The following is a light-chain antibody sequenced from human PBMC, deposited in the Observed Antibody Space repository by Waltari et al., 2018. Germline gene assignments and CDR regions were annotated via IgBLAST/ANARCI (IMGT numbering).Light chain of an antibody. CDR2: DFS. CDR3: NSYRTGSNLIVI. Sequence: SPRTHPAYVSGYPTLPIAISCTGTHRSIADFKFVAVYRQHPGKAPKLIMYDFSNRPSRVSTRFSGSKSGNTASLTISGLRAEDEAVYHCNSYRTGSNLIVIFGGGTKLSVL. J-gene: IGLJ2*01. CDR1: HRSIADFKF. V-gene: IGLV2-14*03.